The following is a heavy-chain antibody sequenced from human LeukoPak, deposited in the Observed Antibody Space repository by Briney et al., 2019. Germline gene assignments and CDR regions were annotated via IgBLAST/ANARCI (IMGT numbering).Heavy chain of an antibody. Sequence: GGSLRLSCAASGFTVSSNYMSWVRQAPGKGLEWVSVIYSGGSTYYADSVKGRFTISRDNSKNTLYPQMNSLRAEDTAVYYCARDRRVAGLDYWGQGTLVTVSS. J-gene: IGHJ4*02. V-gene: IGHV3-53*01. CDR2: IYSGGST. CDR1: GFTVSSNY. CDR3: ARDRRVAGLDY. D-gene: IGHD6-19*01.